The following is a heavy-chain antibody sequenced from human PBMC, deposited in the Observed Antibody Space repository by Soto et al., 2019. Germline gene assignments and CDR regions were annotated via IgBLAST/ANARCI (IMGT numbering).Heavy chain of an antibody. CDR3: ARDSGIAAAGTYYYYGMDV. D-gene: IGHD6-13*01. Sequence: QVQLQESGPGLVKPSGTLSLTCAVSGGSISSSNWWSWVRQPPGKGLEWIGEIYHSGSTNYNPSLKSRVTISVDKSKNQFSLKLSSVPAADTAVYYCARDSGIAAAGTYYYYGMDVWGQGTTVTVSS. CDR2: IYHSGST. V-gene: IGHV4-4*02. J-gene: IGHJ6*02. CDR1: GGSISSSNW.